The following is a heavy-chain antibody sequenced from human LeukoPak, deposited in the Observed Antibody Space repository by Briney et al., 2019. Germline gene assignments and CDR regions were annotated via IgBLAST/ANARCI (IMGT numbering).Heavy chain of an antibody. D-gene: IGHD1-26*01. V-gene: IGHV4-38-2*01. J-gene: IGHJ5*02. CDR2: IYHSGST. CDR1: GYSISSGYY. Sequence: SETLSLTCAVSGYSISSGYYWGWIRQPPGKGLEWIANIYHSGSTYYNPSLKSRVNISVDTSKNQFSLKLGSVTAADTGVYYCAVIQGGGSYSSYFDRWGQGTLVTVSS. CDR3: AVIQGGGSYSSYFDR.